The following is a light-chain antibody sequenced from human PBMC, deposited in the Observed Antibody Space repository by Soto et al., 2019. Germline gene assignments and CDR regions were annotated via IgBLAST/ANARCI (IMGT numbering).Light chain of an antibody. CDR1: SSDVGGYNY. CDR3: ATWDGSLPAEV. V-gene: IGLV2-11*01. Sequence: QSALTQPRSVSGSPGQSVTISCTGTSSDVGGYNYVSWYQQHPGKAPKLMIYDVSKRPSGIPDRFSGSKSGTSGTLDITGLQTGDEADYYCATWDGSLPAEVFGGGTKLTVL. CDR2: DVS. J-gene: IGLJ2*01.